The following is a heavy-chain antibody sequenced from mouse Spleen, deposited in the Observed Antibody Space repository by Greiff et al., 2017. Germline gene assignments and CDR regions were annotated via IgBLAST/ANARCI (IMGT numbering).Heavy chain of an antibody. V-gene: IGHV1-26*01. CDR1: GYTFTDYY. CDR2: INPNNGGT. J-gene: IGHJ2*01. Sequence: VQLQQSGPELVKPGASVKISCKASGYTFTDYYMNWVKQSHGKSLEWIGDINPNNGGTSYNQKFKGKATLTVDKSSSTAYMELRSLTSEDSAVYYCAREWSNYFDYWGQGTTLTVSS. CDR3: AREWSNYFDY. D-gene: IGHD5-1*01.